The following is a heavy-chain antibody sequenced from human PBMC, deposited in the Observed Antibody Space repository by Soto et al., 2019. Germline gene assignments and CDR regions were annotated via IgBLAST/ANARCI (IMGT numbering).Heavy chain of an antibody. CDR2: IYYSGKT. J-gene: IGHJ4*02. CDR1: GGSMSSGDYN. CDR3: ARAGIRGFDS. Sequence: TLSLPCILSGGSMSSGDYNWSWIRQPPGKGLEWIGYIYYSGKTYYNTSLESRLTMSVDTSNNHFSLRLSSVTAADTAVYYCARAGIRGFDSWGRGTLVTVSS. V-gene: IGHV4-30-4*01.